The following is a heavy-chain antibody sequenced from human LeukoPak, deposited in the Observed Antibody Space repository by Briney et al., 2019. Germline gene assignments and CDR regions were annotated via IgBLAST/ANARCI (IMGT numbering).Heavy chain of an antibody. CDR3: ARQSAILTGPYGMDV. CDR2: IYPGDSET. V-gene: IGHV5-51*01. D-gene: IGHD3-9*01. CDR1: GYSFTSYW. Sequence: GESLKISCKGSGYSFTSYWIGWVRQMPGKGLEWMGIIYPGDSETRYSPSFQGQVSISADKSISTAYLQWSSLKASDTAMYYCARQSAILTGPYGMDVWGQGTTVTVSS. J-gene: IGHJ6*02.